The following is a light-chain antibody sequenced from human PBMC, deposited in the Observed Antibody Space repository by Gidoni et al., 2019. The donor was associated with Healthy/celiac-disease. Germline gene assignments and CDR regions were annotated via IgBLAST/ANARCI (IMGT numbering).Light chain of an antibody. Sequence: EIVLTQSPATLSLSPGERATLSCRASQSVSSYLAWYQQKPGQAPRLLIYDASNRATGIPARFSGSGSGTDFTLTISSLEPEDFAVYYCQQRRGTFXXXTRLEIK. CDR3: QQRRGT. CDR1: QSVSSY. CDR2: DAS. V-gene: IGKV3-11*01. J-gene: IGKJ5*01.